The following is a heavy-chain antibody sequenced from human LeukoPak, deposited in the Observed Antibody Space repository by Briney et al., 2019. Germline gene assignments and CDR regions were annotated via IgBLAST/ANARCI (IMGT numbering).Heavy chain of an antibody. CDR1: GGSISSGGHS. CDR3: ARGEGSY. CDR2: IYHSGST. J-gene: IGHJ4*02. Sequence: SQTLSLTCAVSGGSISSGGHSWSWIRQPPGKGLEWIGYIYHSGSTYYNPSLKSRVTISVDRSKNQFSLKLSSVTAADTAVYYCARGEGSYWGQGTLVTVSS. D-gene: IGHD3-16*01. V-gene: IGHV4-30-2*01.